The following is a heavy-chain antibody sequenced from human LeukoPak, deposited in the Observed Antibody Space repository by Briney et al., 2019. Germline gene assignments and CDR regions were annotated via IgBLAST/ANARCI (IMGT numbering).Heavy chain of an antibody. V-gene: IGHV4-38-2*02. CDR2: IYHSGST. J-gene: IGHJ5*02. D-gene: IGHD3-10*01. CDR1: GYSISSGYY. CDR3: ARERGIGMLVNYGSGSYYIWFDP. Sequence: SETLSLTCTVSGYSISSGYYWGWIRQPPGKGLEWIGSIYHSGSTYYNPSLKSRVTISVDTSKNQFSLKLSSVTAADTAVYYCARERGIGMLVNYGSGSYYIWFDPWGQGTLVTVSS.